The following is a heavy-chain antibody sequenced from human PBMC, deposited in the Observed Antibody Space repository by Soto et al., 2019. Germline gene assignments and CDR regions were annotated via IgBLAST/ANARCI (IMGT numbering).Heavy chain of an antibody. CDR3: VKDLDWSYSETYHYYGTDV. CDR2: ISQDAKNK. CDR1: GFTFNKYG. D-gene: IGHD2-21*01. J-gene: IGHJ6*02. V-gene: IGHV3-30*18. Sequence: GGSLRLSCEASGFTFNKYGMHWVRQAPGKGLEWVALISQDAKNKYYGDSVKGRFTISRDNSKSTLNLQMNSLRTEDTAVYFCVKDLDWSYSETYHYYGTDVWGQGTPVTVSS.